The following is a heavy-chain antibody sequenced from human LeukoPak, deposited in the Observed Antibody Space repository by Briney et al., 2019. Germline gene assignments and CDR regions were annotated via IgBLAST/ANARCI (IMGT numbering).Heavy chain of an antibody. CDR2: IYYSGST. CDR1: GGSFSGYY. V-gene: IGHV4-59*08. J-gene: IGHJ4*02. Sequence: PSETLSLTCAVYGGSFSGYYWSWIRQPPGKGLEWIGYIYYSGSTNYNPSLKSRVTISVDTSKNQFSLKLSSVTAADTAVYYCARHSDLALDYWGQGTLVTVSS. CDR3: ARHSDLALDY.